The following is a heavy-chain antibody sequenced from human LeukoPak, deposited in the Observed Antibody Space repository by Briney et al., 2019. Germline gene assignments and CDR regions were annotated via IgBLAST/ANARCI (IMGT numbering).Heavy chain of an antibody. CDR3: ARDRVDYYDSSGSDY. D-gene: IGHD3-22*01. CDR2: ISSSSSYI. CDR1: GFTFSSYS. Sequence: GGSLRLSCVASGFTFSSYSMNWVRQAPGKGLEWVSSISSSSSYIYYADSVKGRFTISRDNAKNSLYLQMNSLRAEDTAVYYCARDRVDYYDSSGSDYWGQGTLVTVSS. J-gene: IGHJ4*02. V-gene: IGHV3-21*01.